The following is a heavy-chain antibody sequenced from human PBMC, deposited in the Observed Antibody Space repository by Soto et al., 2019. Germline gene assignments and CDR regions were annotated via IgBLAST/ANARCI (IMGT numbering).Heavy chain of an antibody. V-gene: IGHV3-30*03. D-gene: IGHD1-26*01. J-gene: IGHJ4*02. CDR2: ISGDGINT. Sequence: QIQLVESGGDVVQPGKSLRLSCAASGFNFGFFGMHWVRQAPGKGLEWVAFISGDGINTQYADSVRGRFTHSRDYSRKTMYLQKDSLRDEDTALYYCARGNLSFDFDSWGLGTLVTVSS. CDR3: ARGNLSFDFDS. CDR1: GFNFGFFG.